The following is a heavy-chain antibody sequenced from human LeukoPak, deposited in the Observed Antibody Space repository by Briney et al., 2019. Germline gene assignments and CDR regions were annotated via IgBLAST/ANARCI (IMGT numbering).Heavy chain of an antibody. CDR1: GFTVSSNY. V-gene: IGHV3-53*05. J-gene: IGHJ4*02. CDR3: ARDPGGRVAAAASFDY. D-gene: IGHD6-13*01. Sequence: GGSLRLSCAASGFTVSSNYMSWVRQAPGKGLEWGSVIYSGGSTYYADSVKGRFTISRDNSKNTLYLQMNSLRAEDTAVYYCARDPGGRVAAAASFDYWGQGTLVTVSS. CDR2: IYSGGST.